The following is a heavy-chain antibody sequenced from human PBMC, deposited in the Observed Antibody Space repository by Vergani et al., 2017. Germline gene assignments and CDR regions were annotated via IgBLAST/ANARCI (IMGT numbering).Heavy chain of an antibody. CDR3: RVGATYYYGMDV. V-gene: IGHV1-69*04. Sequence: QVQLVQSGAEVKKPGSSVKVSCKASGCTFSSYAIRWVRQAPGQGLEWMGRIIPILGKANYAQKFPGRVTITADKSTSTAYMELSSLRAEDTAVYYWRVGATYYYGMDVWGEGSTVTVSS. CDR2: IIPILGKA. D-gene: IGHD1-26*01. J-gene: IGHJ6*01. CDR1: GCTFSSYA.